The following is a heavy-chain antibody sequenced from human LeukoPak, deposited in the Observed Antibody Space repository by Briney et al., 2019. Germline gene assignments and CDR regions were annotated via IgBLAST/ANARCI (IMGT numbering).Heavy chain of an antibody. CDR1: GFTFSSYA. V-gene: IGHV3-23*01. CDR2: ISGSGGST. J-gene: IGHJ4*02. CDR3: ARGSGSSWYFYFDY. Sequence: GGSLRLSCAASGFTFSSYAMSWVRQAPGKGLEWVSAISGSGGSTYYADSVKGRFTISRDNAKNSVYLQMDSLRAEDTALYYCARGSGSSWYFYFDYWGQGTLVTVSS. D-gene: IGHD6-13*01.